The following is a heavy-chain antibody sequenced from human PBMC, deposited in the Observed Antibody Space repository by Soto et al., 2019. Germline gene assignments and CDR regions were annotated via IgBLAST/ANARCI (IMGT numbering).Heavy chain of an antibody. D-gene: IGHD6-19*01. Sequence: PSETLSLTCTVSGGSISSGDYYWSWIRQPPGKGLEWIGYIYYSGSTYYNPSLKSRVTISVDTSKNQFSLKLSSVTAADTAVYYCARGATDSSGCDYWGQGTLVTVS. CDR2: IYYSGST. CDR1: GGSISSGDYY. J-gene: IGHJ4*02. V-gene: IGHV4-30-4*01. CDR3: ARGATDSSGCDY.